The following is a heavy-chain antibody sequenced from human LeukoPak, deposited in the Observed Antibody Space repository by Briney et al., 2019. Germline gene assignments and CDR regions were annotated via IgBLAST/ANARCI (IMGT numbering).Heavy chain of an antibody. V-gene: IGHV3-49*04. CDR3: TRVGPATVEYYFDY. CDR1: GFTFSSYA. Sequence: GGSLRLSCAASGFTFSSYAMSWVRQAPGKGLEWVGFIRSKAYGGTTEYAASVKGRFTISRDDSKIIAYLQMNSLKTEDTAVYYCTRVGPATVEYYFDYWGQGTLVTVSS. J-gene: IGHJ4*02. CDR2: IRSKAYGGTT. D-gene: IGHD5-24*01.